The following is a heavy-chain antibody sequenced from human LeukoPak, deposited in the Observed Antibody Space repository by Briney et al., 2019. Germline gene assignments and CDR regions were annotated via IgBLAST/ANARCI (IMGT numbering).Heavy chain of an antibody. CDR3: ARDSTWIELRLMGFDY. Sequence: SETLSLTCTVSGGSISSGGYYWSWIRQHPGKGLEWIGYIYYSGSTYYNPSLKSRVTISVDTSKNQFSLDLSSVTAADTAVYYCARDSTWIELRLMGFDYWGQGTLVTVSS. J-gene: IGHJ4*02. D-gene: IGHD5-18*01. CDR1: GGSISSGGYY. V-gene: IGHV4-31*03. CDR2: IYYSGST.